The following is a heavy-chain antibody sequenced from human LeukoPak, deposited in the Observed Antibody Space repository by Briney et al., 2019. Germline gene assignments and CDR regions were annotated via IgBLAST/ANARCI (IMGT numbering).Heavy chain of an antibody. CDR1: GGSISSYY. D-gene: IGHD4-17*01. CDR2: IYDSGNT. Sequence: SETLSLTCTVSGGSISSYYWSWIRQPPGKGLEWIGYIYDSGNTNYNPSLKSRVTMSVDTSKNQFSLKLSSVTAADTAVYYCARGKGTVTDYWGQGTLVTVSS. V-gene: IGHV4-59*12. CDR3: ARGKGTVTDY. J-gene: IGHJ4*02.